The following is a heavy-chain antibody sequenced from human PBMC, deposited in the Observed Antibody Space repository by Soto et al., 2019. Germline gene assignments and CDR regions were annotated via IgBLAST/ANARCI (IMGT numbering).Heavy chain of an antibody. CDR2: MYDSGST. CDR1: GICIIRYY. CDR3: ARRAVEGATEGHWFDP. D-gene: IGHD1-26*01. J-gene: IGHJ5*02. Sequence: SESLSLTCTVCGICIIRYYWSWSRQPPGKGLEWIGYMYDSGSTDYNPSLKSRVTISVDTSKNQFSLKLNSVTAADTAVYYCARRAVEGATEGHWFDPWGPGTLVSVSS. V-gene: IGHV4-59*01.